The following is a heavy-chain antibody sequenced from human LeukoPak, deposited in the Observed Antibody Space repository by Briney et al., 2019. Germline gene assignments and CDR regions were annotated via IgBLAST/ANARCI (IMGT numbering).Heavy chain of an antibody. Sequence: PGGSLRLSCAASGFTFSSYAMHWVRQAPGKGLEWVAVISFDGRLPYYADSVKGRFTISRDNTNNTLFLQMNSLRAEDTAVYYCARSVSYDFWSGLDFWGQGSLVTVS. J-gene: IGHJ4*02. CDR2: ISFDGRLP. CDR3: ARSVSYDFWSGLDF. D-gene: IGHD3-3*01. CDR1: GFTFSSYA. V-gene: IGHV3-30*04.